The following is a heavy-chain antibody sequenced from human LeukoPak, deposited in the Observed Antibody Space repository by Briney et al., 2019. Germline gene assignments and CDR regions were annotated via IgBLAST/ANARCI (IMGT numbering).Heavy chain of an antibody. V-gene: IGHV1-3*01. CDR3: ARAFAGQPAAIRPDAFDI. CDR1: GYTFSSHA. D-gene: IGHD2-2*01. J-gene: IGHJ3*02. CDR2: INAGNGNT. Sequence: ASVKVSCKASGYTFSSHAMHWVRQAPGQRLEWMGWINAGNGNTKYSEKFQGRVTITRDTSASTAYMELSSLRSEDTAVYYCARAFAGQPAAIRPDAFDIWSQGTMVTVSS.